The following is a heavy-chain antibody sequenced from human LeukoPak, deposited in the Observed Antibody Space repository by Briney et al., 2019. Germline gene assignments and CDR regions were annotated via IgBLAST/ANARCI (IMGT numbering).Heavy chain of an antibody. Sequence: SETLSLTCAVYGGSFSGYYWSWIRQPPGKGLEWIGEINHSGSTNYNPSLKSRVTISVDTSKNQFSLRLNSVTAADTAMYYCAKSGGYDLIDYWGQGTLVTVSS. D-gene: IGHD1-26*01. CDR2: INHSGST. CDR3: AKSGGYDLIDY. J-gene: IGHJ4*02. CDR1: GGSFSGYY. V-gene: IGHV4-34*01.